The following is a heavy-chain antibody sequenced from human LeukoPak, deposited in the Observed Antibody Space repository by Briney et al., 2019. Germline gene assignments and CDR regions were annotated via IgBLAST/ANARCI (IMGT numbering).Heavy chain of an antibody. CDR1: GFTFSDAW. CDR2: IKSKTDGGTT. J-gene: IGHJ4*02. D-gene: IGHD1-26*01. V-gene: IGHV3-15*01. CDR3: TADMPTSSRASDY. Sequence: GGSLRLSCAASGFTFSDAWMSWVRQAPGMGLEWVGRIKSKTDGGTTDYAAPVKGRFTISRDDSKTTLYLQINSLRTDDTAVYYCTADMPTSSRASDYWGQGTLVTVPS.